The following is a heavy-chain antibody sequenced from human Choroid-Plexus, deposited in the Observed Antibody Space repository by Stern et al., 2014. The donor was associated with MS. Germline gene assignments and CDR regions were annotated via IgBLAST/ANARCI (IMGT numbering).Heavy chain of an antibody. J-gene: IGHJ5*02. CDR3: AKDRQYLTYFFDH. Sequence: VQLEESGGGVVQPGRPLRLSCAASGFTFGSCAMHWVRQAPGKGLELVAGVSYDGSNKYYADSVKGRFTVSRDNTQNTLYMQMSSLRAEDTAVYYCAKDRQYLTYFFDHWGQGSLVTVSS. CDR2: VSYDGSNK. V-gene: IGHV3-30*18. CDR1: GFTFGSCA. D-gene: IGHD2-8*01.